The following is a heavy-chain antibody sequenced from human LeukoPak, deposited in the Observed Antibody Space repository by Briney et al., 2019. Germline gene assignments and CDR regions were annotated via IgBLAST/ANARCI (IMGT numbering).Heavy chain of an antibody. CDR2: ISYDGSNK. J-gene: IGHJ6*02. D-gene: IGHD3-16*02. CDR1: GFTFSSYA. V-gene: IGHV3-30-3*01. Sequence: GGSLRLSCAASGFTFSSYAMHWVRQAPGKGLEWVAVISYDGSNKYYADSVKGRFTISRDNSKNTLYLQMNSLRAEDTAVYYCARRSLRDYYYYGMDVWGQGTTVTVSS. CDR3: ARRSLRDYYYYGMDV.